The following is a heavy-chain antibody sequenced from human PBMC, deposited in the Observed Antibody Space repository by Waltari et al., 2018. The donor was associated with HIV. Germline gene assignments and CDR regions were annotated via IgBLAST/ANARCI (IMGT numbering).Heavy chain of an antibody. D-gene: IGHD1-26*01. Sequence: EVQLVETGGGLIQPGGSLRLSCTASGFSVNTSYMSWVRQAPGKGLEWVSSIYSSGNTYYADAVKGRFTISRDNTKNTLYFEMNSLRAEDTAVYFCARESMYSGSFYFYYYGMDVWGQGTTVTVSS. CDR1: GFSVNTSY. CDR2: IYSSGNT. V-gene: IGHV3-53*02. J-gene: IGHJ6*02. CDR3: ARESMYSGSFYFYYYGMDV.